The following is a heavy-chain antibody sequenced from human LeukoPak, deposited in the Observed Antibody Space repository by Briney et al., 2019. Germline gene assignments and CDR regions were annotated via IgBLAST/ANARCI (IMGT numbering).Heavy chain of an antibody. V-gene: IGHV1-2*02. CDR2: INPNSGGT. CDR1: GYTFTGYY. J-gene: IGHJ4*01. D-gene: IGHD3-16*01. Sequence: ASVKVSCKASGYTFTGYYMHWVRQAPGQGLEWMGWINPNSGGTNYAQSFQARVTMTRDTSIGSGYMELTGLESADTAVYYCARGRRILGGPENAGDFFDFWGQGSLVTVSS. CDR3: ARGRRILGGPENAGDFFDF.